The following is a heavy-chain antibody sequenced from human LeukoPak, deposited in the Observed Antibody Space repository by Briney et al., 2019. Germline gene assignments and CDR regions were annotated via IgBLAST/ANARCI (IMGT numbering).Heavy chain of an antibody. J-gene: IGHJ4*02. CDR2: ISYDGSNK. V-gene: IGHV3-30*18. CDR1: GFGFSRYG. D-gene: IGHD5-24*01. Sequence: PGGSLRLSCAASGFGFSRYGMHWVRQAPGKGLEWVAVISYDGSNKYYADSVKGRFTISRDNSKNTLSLQMNSLRAEDTAVYYCAKDPEMATAAGDYWGQGTLVTVSS. CDR3: AKDPEMATAAGDY.